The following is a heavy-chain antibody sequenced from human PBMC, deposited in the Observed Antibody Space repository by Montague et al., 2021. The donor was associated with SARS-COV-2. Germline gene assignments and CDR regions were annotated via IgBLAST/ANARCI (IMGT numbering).Heavy chain of an antibody. CDR3: ARVKTGPYVPIDF. D-gene: IGHD1-1*01. CDR2: VSFNGAKQ. CDR1: GFTFTSYS. V-gene: IGHV3-30*04. J-gene: IGHJ4*02. Sequence: CLRLSCAASGFTFTSYSMHWVRQAPGKGLEWLAIVSFNGAKQYYADSVSGRFTISRDNSKNTLFLQMNSLRAEDTAVYFCARVKTGPYVPIDFWGQGTLVTVSS.